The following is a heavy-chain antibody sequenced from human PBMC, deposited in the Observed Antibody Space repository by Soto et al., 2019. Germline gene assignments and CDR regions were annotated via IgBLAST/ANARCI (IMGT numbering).Heavy chain of an antibody. CDR2: ISAYNGNT. J-gene: IGHJ4*02. V-gene: IGHV1-18*01. D-gene: IGHD3-10*01. CDR3: ARGGMSYYYGSGSYSYY. Sequence: QVQLVQSGAEVKKPGASVKVSCKASGYTFTSYGISWVRQAPGQGLEWMGWISAYNGNTNYAQKLQGRVTMTTDTSXSXXYVELRSLRSDDRAVYYCARGGMSYYYGSGSYSYYWGQGTLVTVSS. CDR1: GYTFTSYG.